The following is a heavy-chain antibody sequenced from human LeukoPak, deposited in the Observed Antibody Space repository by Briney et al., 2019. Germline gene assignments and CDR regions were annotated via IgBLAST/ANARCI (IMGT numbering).Heavy chain of an antibody. Sequence: GGSLRLSCAASGFIFSSYGMHWVRQAPGKGLEWVAVISYDGSNKYYADSVKGRFTISRDNSKNTLYLQMNSLRAEDTAVYYCAKVRSSSWPYYYGMDVWGQGTTVTVSS. CDR3: AKVRSSSWPYYYGMDV. V-gene: IGHV3-30*18. D-gene: IGHD6-13*01. J-gene: IGHJ6*02. CDR1: GFIFSSYG. CDR2: ISYDGSNK.